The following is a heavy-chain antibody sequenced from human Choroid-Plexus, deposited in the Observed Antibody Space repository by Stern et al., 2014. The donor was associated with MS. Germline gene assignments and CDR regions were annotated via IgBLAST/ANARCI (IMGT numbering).Heavy chain of an antibody. CDR2: VSYDGSNK. D-gene: IGHD2/OR15-2a*01. V-gene: IGHV3-30*18. CDR1: GFTFGSCA. Sequence: VQLVESGGGVVQPGRPLRLSCVASGFTFGSCAMHWVRQAPGKGLEWVAGVSYDGSNKYYADSVKVRFTISRDNSQNTLYMQMSSLRPEDTAVYYCAKDRHYLTYFFDHWGQGSLVTVSS. CDR3: AKDRHYLTYFFDH. J-gene: IGHJ5*02.